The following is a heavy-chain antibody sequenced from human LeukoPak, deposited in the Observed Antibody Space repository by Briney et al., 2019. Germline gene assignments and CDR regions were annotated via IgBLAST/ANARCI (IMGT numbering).Heavy chain of an antibody. D-gene: IGHD6-19*01. CDR1: GYCFATYG. V-gene: IGHV5-51*01. CDR3: ARLSRPRYNSAWYEGWFDL. J-gene: IGHJ5*02. CDR2: MYPGDAGT. Sequence: GESLKISCKASGYCFATYGIGWVRQMPGKGLEWMGIMYPGDAGTSYSPSLQGQVTITADKSITTDSLQWSSLKASDTAMYYCARLSRPRYNSAWYEGWFDLWGQGTLVTVSS.